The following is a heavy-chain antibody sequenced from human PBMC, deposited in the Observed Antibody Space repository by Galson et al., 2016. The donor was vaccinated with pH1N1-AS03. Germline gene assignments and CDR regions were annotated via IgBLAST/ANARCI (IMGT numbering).Heavy chain of an antibody. Sequence: TLSLTCAVSGGPVTSPIFSWSWIRQPAGKGLECIGRIYTSGSTYYNPSLKSRVTISVDTSKNKFSLKLSSLTAADTTMYYCARFTMGSFDYWGQGTLVSLPS. CDR2: IYTSGST. V-gene: IGHV4-61*02. CDR3: ARFTMGSFDY. CDR1: GGPVTSPIFS. J-gene: IGHJ4*02. D-gene: IGHD3-3*01.